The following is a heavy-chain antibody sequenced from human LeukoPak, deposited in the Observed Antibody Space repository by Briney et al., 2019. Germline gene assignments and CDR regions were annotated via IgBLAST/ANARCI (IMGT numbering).Heavy chain of an antibody. Sequence: ASVKVSCKASGYTFTSYYMHWVRQAPGQGLEWMGIINPSGGSTSCAQKFQGRVTMTRDTSTSTVYMELSSLRSEDTAVYYSASGGVVVLGYDAFDIWGQGTMVTVSS. J-gene: IGHJ3*02. CDR2: INPSGGST. D-gene: IGHD3-22*01. CDR1: GYTFTSYY. CDR3: ASGGVVVLGYDAFDI. V-gene: IGHV1-46*01.